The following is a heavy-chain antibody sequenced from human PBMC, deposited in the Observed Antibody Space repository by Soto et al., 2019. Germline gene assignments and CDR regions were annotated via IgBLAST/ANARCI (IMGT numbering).Heavy chain of an antibody. D-gene: IGHD5-18*01. CDR1: GGTFSSYT. CDR3: ARGASGYRYDNYYYYMDV. J-gene: IGHJ6*03. V-gene: IGHV1-69*02. CDR2: IIPILGIA. Sequence: QVQLVQSGAEVKKPGSSVKVSCKASGGTFSSYTISWVRQAPGQGLEWMGRIIPILGIANYAQKFQGRVTITADKSTSTAYMELSRLRSEDTAVYYCARGASGYRYDNYYYYMDVWGKGTTVTVSS.